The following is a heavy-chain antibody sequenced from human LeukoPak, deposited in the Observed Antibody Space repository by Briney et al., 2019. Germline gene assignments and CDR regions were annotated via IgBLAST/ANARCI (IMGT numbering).Heavy chain of an antibody. D-gene: IGHD3-3*01. J-gene: IGHJ3*02. V-gene: IGHV5-51*01. Sequence: GESLKISCKGSGSSSTSYWSCWGRQLPGKGLEWMGIIYPGDSDTRYSPSFEGQVTISATKSISTAYLQWSSLKASVTAKYYCARRVFRVVINPTNDAFDIWGQGTLVTVSS. CDR3: ARRVFRVVINPTNDAFDI. CDR1: GSSSTSYW. CDR2: IYPGDSDT.